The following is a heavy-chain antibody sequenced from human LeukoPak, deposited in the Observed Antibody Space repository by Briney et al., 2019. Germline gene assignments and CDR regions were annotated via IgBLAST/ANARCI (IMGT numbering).Heavy chain of an antibody. CDR1: GFSFSSYA. J-gene: IGHJ4*02. V-gene: IGHV3-23*01. D-gene: IGHD6-19*01. CDR3: ANDVRDSCGCYRNSHDY. Sequence: GGSLRLSCAASGFSFSSYAMSWVRQAPGKGLEWVSVTSAGGSGTYYADSVKGRFTISRDNSKNTLYLQMNSLRAEDTAVYYCANDVRDSCGCYRNSHDYWGQGTLVTVSS. CDR2: TSAGGSGT.